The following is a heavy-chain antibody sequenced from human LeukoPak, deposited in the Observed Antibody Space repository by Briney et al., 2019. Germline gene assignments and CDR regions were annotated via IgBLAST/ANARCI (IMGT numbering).Heavy chain of an antibody. D-gene: IGHD2/OR15-2a*01. J-gene: IGHJ4*02. CDR1: GLTFSTSN. CDR3: ATLAAGLLFVGSDY. CDR2: ISSDGNTM. Sequence: PGGSLRLSCAASGLTFSTSNINWVRQAPGKGLEWVSYISSDGNTMYYANSVKGRFTISRDNAKNSLYLQMSSLRADDTAVYYCATLAAGLLFVGSDYWGQGTLVTVSS. V-gene: IGHV3-48*01.